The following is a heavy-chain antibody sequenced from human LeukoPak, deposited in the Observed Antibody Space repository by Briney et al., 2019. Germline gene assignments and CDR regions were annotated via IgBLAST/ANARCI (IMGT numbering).Heavy chain of an antibody. CDR3: AKEPYSGSYFDYFDY. J-gene: IGHJ4*02. V-gene: IGHV3-43*02. D-gene: IGHD1-26*01. CDR2: ISGDGVNT. CDR1: GFTFDDYA. Sequence: GGALRLSCATAGFTFDDYAMHWVRQAPGKGLEWVSLISGDGVNTHYADSVKGRFTISRDNSKNSLHLQMNSLRTEDTAFYYCAKEPYSGSYFDYFDYWGQGALATVSS.